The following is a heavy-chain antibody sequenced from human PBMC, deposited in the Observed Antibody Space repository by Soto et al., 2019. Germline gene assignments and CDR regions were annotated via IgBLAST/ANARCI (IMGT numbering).Heavy chain of an antibody. Sequence: QVQLVQSGAEMPQPGASVRVSCKASGGTFSKYAFSWVRQAPGQGLEWLGGTIPMFGTPNYAQKFHDRVAISADESTATVYMELSSLRSEDTAVYFCARPLRDRNYYSGMAVWGQGTTVTVSS. J-gene: IGHJ6*02. CDR2: TIPMFGTP. V-gene: IGHV1-69*01. D-gene: IGHD3-22*01. CDR3: ARPLRDRNYYSGMAV. CDR1: GGTFSKYA.